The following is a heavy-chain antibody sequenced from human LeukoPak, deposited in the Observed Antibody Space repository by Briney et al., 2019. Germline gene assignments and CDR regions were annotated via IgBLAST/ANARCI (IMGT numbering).Heavy chain of an antibody. CDR3: ARDAEAASGFMDV. Sequence: SGTLSLTCTVSGGSINSYYWSWIRLPPGKGLEWIGYIYYSGSTNYNPSLKSRVTISLDTSENQFSLELTSVTAADTAVYYCARDAEAASGFMDVWGKGTTVTVSS. D-gene: IGHD6-13*01. CDR1: GGSINSYY. J-gene: IGHJ6*03. CDR2: IYYSGST. V-gene: IGHV4-59*01.